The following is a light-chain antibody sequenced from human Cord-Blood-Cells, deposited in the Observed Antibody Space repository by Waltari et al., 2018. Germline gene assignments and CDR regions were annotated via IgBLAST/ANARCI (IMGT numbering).Light chain of an antibody. Sequence: EIVLTQSPATLSLSPGERATLSCRASQSVSSYLAWYQQKPGQARRLLIYDASNRATGIPARFSGSGSGTDFTLTISSLEPEDFAVYYCQQRSNWPGTFGQGTRLEIE. CDR1: QSVSSY. V-gene: IGKV3-11*01. CDR2: DAS. CDR3: QQRSNWPGT. J-gene: IGKJ5*01.